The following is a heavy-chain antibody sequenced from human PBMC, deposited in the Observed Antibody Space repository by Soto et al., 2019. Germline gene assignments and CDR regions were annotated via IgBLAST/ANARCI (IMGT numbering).Heavy chain of an antibody. CDR1: GFTFSSYS. V-gene: IGHV3-48*02. J-gene: IGHJ6*02. CDR3: ARDSSWWDLYYYYGMDV. D-gene: IGHD1-26*01. Sequence: PGGSLRLSCAASGFTFSSYSMNWVRQAPGKGLEWVSYISSSSSTIYYADSVKGRFTISRDNAKNSLYLQMNSLRDEDTAVYYCARDSSWWDLYYYYGMDVWGQGTTVTVSS. CDR2: ISSSSSTI.